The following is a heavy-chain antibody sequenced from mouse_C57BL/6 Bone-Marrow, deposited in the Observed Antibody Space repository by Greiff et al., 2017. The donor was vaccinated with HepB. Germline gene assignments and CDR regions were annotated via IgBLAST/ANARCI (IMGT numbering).Heavy chain of an antibody. V-gene: IGHV3-6*01. Sequence: EVKLQESGPGLVKPSQSLSLTCSVTGYSITSGYYWNWIRQFPGNKLEWMGYISYDGSNNYNPSLKNRISITRDTSKNQFFLKLNSVTTEDTATYYCARDYDWGFAYWGQGTLVTVSA. CDR1: GYSITSGYY. J-gene: IGHJ3*01. D-gene: IGHD2-4*01. CDR2: ISYDGSN. CDR3: ARDYDWGFAY.